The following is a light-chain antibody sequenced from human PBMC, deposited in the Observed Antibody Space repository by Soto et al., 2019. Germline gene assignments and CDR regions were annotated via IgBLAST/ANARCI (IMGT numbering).Light chain of an antibody. CDR3: QQSGSSLREFT. J-gene: IGKJ3*01. CDR1: QSLSSDY. V-gene: IGKV3-20*01. CDR2: GAY. Sequence: EIVLTQSPGTLSLSPGERATLSCRASQSLSSDYLAWYQQRPGQAPRLLIHGAYSRATGIPDRFSGSGSGTDFTLTISRLEPEDFAVYYCQQSGSSLREFTFGPGTKVDIK.